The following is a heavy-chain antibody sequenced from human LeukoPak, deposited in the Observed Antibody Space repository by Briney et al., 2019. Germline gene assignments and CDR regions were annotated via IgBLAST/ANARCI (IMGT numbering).Heavy chain of an antibody. CDR2: IYYSGST. J-gene: IGHJ4*02. D-gene: IGHD4-17*01. CDR1: GGSISSGDYY. CDR3: ARVDGDYAFDY. V-gene: IGHV4-30-4*01. Sequence: SETLSLTCTVSGGSISSGDYYWSWIRQPPGKGLEWIGYIYYSGSTYYNPSIKSRVSISVDTSKNQFSLKLSSVTAADTAVYYCARVDGDYAFDYWGQGTLVTVSS.